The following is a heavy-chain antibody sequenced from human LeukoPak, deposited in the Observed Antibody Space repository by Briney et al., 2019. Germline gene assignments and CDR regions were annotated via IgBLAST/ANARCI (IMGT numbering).Heavy chain of an antibody. J-gene: IGHJ6*03. Sequence: PWETLSLTCTVSGGSISRYYWSWIRQPPGKGLEWIGNIYYSGSTNYNTSLKSRLTISVDTSKNQFSLKLSSVTAADTGVYYCAREPPSYNSPQGFMDVWGKGTTVTVSS. V-gene: IGHV4-59*01. CDR2: IYYSGST. CDR1: GGSISRYY. D-gene: IGHD6-13*01. CDR3: AREPPSYNSPQGFMDV.